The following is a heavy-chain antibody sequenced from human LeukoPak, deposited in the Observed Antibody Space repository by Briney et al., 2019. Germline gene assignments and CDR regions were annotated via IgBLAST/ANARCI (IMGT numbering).Heavy chain of an antibody. V-gene: IGHV7-4-1*02. Sequence: GASVKVSCKASGYAFTTYGMNWVRLGPGQGLEWMGWINTNTGNPTYAQDFTGRFVFTLDTSVSTAYLQISSLKAEDTGVYYCATALTAIKTGFEAWGQGTLVTVSS. D-gene: IGHD4/OR15-4a*01. CDR3: ATALTAIKTGFEA. J-gene: IGHJ5*02. CDR1: GYAFTTYG. CDR2: INTNTGNP.